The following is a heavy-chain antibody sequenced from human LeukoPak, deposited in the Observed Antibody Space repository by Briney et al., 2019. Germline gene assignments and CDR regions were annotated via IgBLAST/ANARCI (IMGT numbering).Heavy chain of an antibody. Sequence: SETLSLTCTVSGGSISSYYWSWIRQPPGKGLEWIGYIYYSGSTNYNPSLKSRVTISVDTSKNQFSLKVSSVTAADTALYYCARSLGATANDAFDMWGQGTMVTVSS. V-gene: IGHV4-59*01. CDR3: ARSLGATANDAFDM. J-gene: IGHJ3*02. D-gene: IGHD1-26*01. CDR1: GGSISSYY. CDR2: IYYSGST.